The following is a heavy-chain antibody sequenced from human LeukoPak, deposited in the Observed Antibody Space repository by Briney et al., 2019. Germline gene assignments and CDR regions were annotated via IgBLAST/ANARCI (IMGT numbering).Heavy chain of an antibody. J-gene: IGHJ4*02. D-gene: IGHD4-17*01. CDR2: ISYDGSNK. Sequence: GGSLRLSCAASGFTFSSYAMHWVRQAPGKGLEWVAVISYDGSNKYYADSVKGRFTISRDNAKNSLYLQMNSLRAEDTAVYYCAREKPYGDSFFDYWGQGTLVTVSS. CDR3: AREKPYGDSFFDY. CDR1: GFTFSSYA. V-gene: IGHV3-30-3*01.